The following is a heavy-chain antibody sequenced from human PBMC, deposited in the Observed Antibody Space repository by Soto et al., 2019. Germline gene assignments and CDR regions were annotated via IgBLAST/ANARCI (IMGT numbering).Heavy chain of an antibody. CDR2: ISSSSSYI. J-gene: IGHJ5*02. CDR3: ARAKYYYDSHTGGWFDP. CDR1: GFTFSSYS. D-gene: IGHD3-22*01. Sequence: EVQLVESGGGLVQPGGSLRLSCAASGFTFSSYSMNWVRQAPGKGLEWVSSISSSSSYIYYADSVKGRFTISRDNAKNSLYLQMNSLIAEATAVYYCARAKYYYDSHTGGWFDPWGQGTLVTVSS. V-gene: IGHV3-21*01.